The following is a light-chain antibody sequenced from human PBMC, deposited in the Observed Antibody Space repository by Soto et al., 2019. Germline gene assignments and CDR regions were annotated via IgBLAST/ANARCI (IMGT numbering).Light chain of an antibody. CDR3: AAWDGSLNGWV. V-gene: IGLV1-44*01. J-gene: IGLJ3*02. CDR1: RSNIESNT. CDR2: NNN. Sequence: QSALTQPPSASGTPGPGVTISCSGSRSNIESNTVNWYQQLPGTAPKLLIFNNNQWPSGVPDRFSGSKSGTSASLAISGLQSGEEADYYCAAWDGSLNGWVFGGGTKLTVL.